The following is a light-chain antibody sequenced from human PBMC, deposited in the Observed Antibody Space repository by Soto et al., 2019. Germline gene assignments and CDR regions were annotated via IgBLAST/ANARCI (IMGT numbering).Light chain of an antibody. V-gene: IGKV1-39*01. CDR1: QTIIGY. Sequence: DIQMTQSPSSLSAFVGDSVTITCRASQTIIGYLNWYQQKPGKAPRLLINAASNLQSGVPSRFRGSGSETDFTLTITSLQPEDFATYYCQQSYTTPRTFGQGTKVDIK. CDR3: QQSYTTPRT. J-gene: IGKJ1*01. CDR2: AAS.